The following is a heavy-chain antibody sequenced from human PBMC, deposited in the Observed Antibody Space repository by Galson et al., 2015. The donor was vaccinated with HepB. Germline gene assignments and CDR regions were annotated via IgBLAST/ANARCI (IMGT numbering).Heavy chain of an antibody. Sequence: ETLSLTCTVSGGSISSSSYYWGWIRQPPGKGLEWIGSIYYSGSTYYNPSLKSRVTISVDTSKNQFSLKLSSVTAADTAVYYCARHDLISSSWGWFDPWGQGTLVTVSS. D-gene: IGHD6-13*01. V-gene: IGHV4-39*01. J-gene: IGHJ5*02. CDR3: ARHDLISSSWGWFDP. CDR2: IYYSGST. CDR1: GGSISSSSYY.